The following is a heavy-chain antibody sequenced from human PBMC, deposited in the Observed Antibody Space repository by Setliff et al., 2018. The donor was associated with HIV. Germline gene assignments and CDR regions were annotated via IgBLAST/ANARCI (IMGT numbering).Heavy chain of an antibody. CDR2: INDRSDYI. CDR3: ARDWNGDGRSIDS. D-gene: IGHD1-1*01. J-gene: IGHJ5*01. CDR1: GFTFNNYA. V-gene: IGHV3-23*01. Sequence: PGGSLRLSCAASGFTFNNYAMAWVRQAPGKGLEWVSAINDRSDYIYYADFARGRFTISRDGSKNMLYLQMNGLRAGDTAVYYCARDWNGDGRSIDSWGQGTLVTVSS.